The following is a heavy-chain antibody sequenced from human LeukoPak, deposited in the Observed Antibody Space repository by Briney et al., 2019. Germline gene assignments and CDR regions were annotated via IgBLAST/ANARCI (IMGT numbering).Heavy chain of an antibody. CDR3: ARGGRITMLRGVINWFGP. V-gene: IGHV4-59*01. J-gene: IGHJ5*02. CDR1: GGSISSYY. CDR2: VYYSGST. D-gene: IGHD3-10*01. Sequence: SETLSLTCTVSGGSISSYYWSWIRQPPGKGLEWIGYVYYSGSTNYNPSLKSRVTISVDTSKNQFSRKLSSVTAADTAVYYCARGGRITMLRGVINWFGPWGQGTLVTVSS.